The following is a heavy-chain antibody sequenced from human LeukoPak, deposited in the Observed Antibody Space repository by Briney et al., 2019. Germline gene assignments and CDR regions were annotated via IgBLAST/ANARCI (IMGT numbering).Heavy chain of an antibody. D-gene: IGHD5-12*01. CDR1: GGTFSSYA. J-gene: IGHJ4*02. Sequence: ASVKVSCKASGGTFSSYAISWVRQAPGQGLEWMGRIIPIFGTANYAQKFQGRVTITTDESTSTAYMELSSLRSDDTAVYYCARDLSDGGYDLGFDYWGQGTLVTVSS. CDR3: ARDLSDGGYDLGFDY. V-gene: IGHV1-69*05. CDR2: IIPIFGTA.